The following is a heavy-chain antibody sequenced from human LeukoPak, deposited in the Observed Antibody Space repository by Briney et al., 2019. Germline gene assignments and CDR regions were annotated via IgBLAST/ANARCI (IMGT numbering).Heavy chain of an antibody. CDR1: GFTFSSYS. CDR2: ISSSSSTI. CDR3: ARPYCSGGSCYSDY. D-gene: IGHD2-15*01. Sequence: GGSLRLSCAASGFTFSSYSMNWVRQAPGKGLEWVSYISSSSSTIYYADSVKGRFTISRDNAKNSLYLQMNSLRAEDTAVYYCARPYCSGGSCYSDYWGQGTLVTVSS. J-gene: IGHJ4*02. V-gene: IGHV3-48*01.